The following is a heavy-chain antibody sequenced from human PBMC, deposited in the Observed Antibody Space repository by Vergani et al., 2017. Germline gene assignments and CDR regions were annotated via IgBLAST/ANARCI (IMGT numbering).Heavy chain of an antibody. D-gene: IGHD3-9*01. CDR1: GGTFSSYA. CDR3: AGDLNPRTDYDILTGVEREYYYYGMDV. V-gene: IGHV1-69*18. Sequence: QVQLVQSGAEVKKPGSSVKVSCKASGGTFSSYAISWVRQAPGPGLEWMGRIIPIFGTANYAQKFQGRVTITADESTSTAYMELSSLRSEDTAVYYCAGDLNPRTDYDILTGVEREYYYYGMDVWGQGTTVTVSS. CDR2: IIPIFGTA. J-gene: IGHJ6*02.